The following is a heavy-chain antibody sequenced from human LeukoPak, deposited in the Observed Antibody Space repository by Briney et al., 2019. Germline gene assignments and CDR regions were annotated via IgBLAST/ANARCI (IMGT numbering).Heavy chain of an antibody. V-gene: IGHV4-34*01. CDR1: GGSVSGYY. CDR3: AREGWPKVRYGLTKDGFDV. J-gene: IGHJ3*01. CDR2: IKQNGNT. Sequence: SETLSLTCGVDGGSVSGYYWSWVRQTPWKGLGWLGEIKQNGNTNYDPSLRGGIAISVKTPNTQFSRKRTSVTAADTAMYYCAREGWPKVRYGLTKDGFDVWGEGTMVTVSS. D-gene: IGHD3-10*01.